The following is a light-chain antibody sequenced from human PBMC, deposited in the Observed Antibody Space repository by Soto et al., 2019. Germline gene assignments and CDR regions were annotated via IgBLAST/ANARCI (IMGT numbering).Light chain of an antibody. J-gene: IGLJ1*01. CDR3: CSHVGSSTYV. CDR1: SSGVGSYNL. CDR2: EVT. Sequence: QSALTQPASVSGSPGQSITISCTGTSSGVGSYNLVSWYQQHPGEAPKLMIYEVTQRPSGVSNRFSGSKSGNTASLTISGLQAEDEADYYCCSHVGSSTYVLGTGTKVTVL. V-gene: IGLV2-23*02.